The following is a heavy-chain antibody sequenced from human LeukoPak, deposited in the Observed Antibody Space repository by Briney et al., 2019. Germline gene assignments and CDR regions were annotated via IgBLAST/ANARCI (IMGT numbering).Heavy chain of an antibody. J-gene: IGHJ4*02. CDR2: INPNSGGA. D-gene: IGHD3-22*01. V-gene: IGHV1-2*02. CDR3: ATIVVVRGFDY. CDR1: GYTFTGYY. Sequence: GASVKVSCKASGYTFTGYYIHWVRQAPGQGLEWVGWINPNSGGANYAQKFQGRVTMTRDTSISTAYMELSRLRSDDTAVYYCATIVVVRGFDYWGQGTLVTVSS.